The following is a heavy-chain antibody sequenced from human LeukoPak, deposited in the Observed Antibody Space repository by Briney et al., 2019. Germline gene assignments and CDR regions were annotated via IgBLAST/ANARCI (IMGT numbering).Heavy chain of an antibody. V-gene: IGHV4-59*01. CDR2: IYNSGST. D-gene: IGHD5-24*01. J-gene: IGHJ4*02. CDR3: ARDPGRWQQLGYFDY. CDR1: GGSISIYY. Sequence: SETLSLTCTVSGGSISIYYWSWVRQPPGKGLEWIGYIYNSGSTIYNPSLKSRATISVDTSKNQFSLRLSSVTAVDTAVYYCARDPGRWQQLGYFDYWGQGSLVTVSS.